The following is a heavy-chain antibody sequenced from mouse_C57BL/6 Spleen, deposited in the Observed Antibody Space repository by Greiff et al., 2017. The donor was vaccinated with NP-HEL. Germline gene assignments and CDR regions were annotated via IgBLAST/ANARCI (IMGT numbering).Heavy chain of an antibody. CDR2: FYPGSGSI. D-gene: IGHD1-3*01. V-gene: IGHV1-62-2*01. CDR3: ARHEEKVSTWYFDV. J-gene: IGHJ1*03. Sequence: VKLMESGAELVKPGASVKLSCKASGYTFTEYTIHWVKQRSGQGLEWIGWFYPGSGSIKYNEKFKDKATLTADKSSSTVYMGLSRLTSEDSAVYFCARHEEKVSTWYFDVWGTGTTVTVSS. CDR1: GYTFTEYT.